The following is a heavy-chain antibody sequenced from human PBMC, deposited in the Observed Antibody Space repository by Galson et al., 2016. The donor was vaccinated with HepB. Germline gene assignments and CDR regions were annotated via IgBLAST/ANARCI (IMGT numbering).Heavy chain of an antibody. Sequence: SLRLSCAASGFTFSSYAMSWVRQAPGKGLEWVSLIIGSASSTYYADSVKGRFTISRDNAKNTLYLQMTSLRAEDTAVYYCARVRNRNYVDFWGQGTLVTVSS. J-gene: IGHJ4*02. V-gene: IGHV3-23*01. CDR2: IIGSASST. D-gene: IGHD1-14*01. CDR3: ARVRNRNYVDF. CDR1: GFTFSSYA.